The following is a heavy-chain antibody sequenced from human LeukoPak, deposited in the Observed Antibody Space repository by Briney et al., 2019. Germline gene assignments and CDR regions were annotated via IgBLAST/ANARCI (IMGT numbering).Heavy chain of an antibody. V-gene: IGHV1-18*01. Sequence: ASVKVSCKASGYTFTSYGISWVRQAPGQGLEWMGWISAYNGNTNYAQKLQGRVTMTTDTSTSTAYMELSSLRSEDTAVYYCARGPPIFGVVMYHFDYWGQGTLVTVSS. J-gene: IGHJ4*02. CDR3: ARGPPIFGVVMYHFDY. CDR1: GYTFTSYG. D-gene: IGHD3-3*01. CDR2: ISAYNGNT.